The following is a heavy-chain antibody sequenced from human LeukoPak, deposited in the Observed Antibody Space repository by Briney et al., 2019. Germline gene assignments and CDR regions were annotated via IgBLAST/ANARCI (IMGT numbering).Heavy chain of an antibody. V-gene: IGHV4-59*01. Sequence: SETLSLTCTVSGGSISSYYWSWIRQPPGKGLEWIGYIYYSGSTNYNPSLKSRVTISVDTSKNQFSLKLSSVTAADTAVYYCATDGGGSYYAFDIWGQGTMVTVSS. CDR1: GGSISSYY. CDR3: ATDGGGSYYAFDI. D-gene: IGHD1-26*01. J-gene: IGHJ3*02. CDR2: IYYSGST.